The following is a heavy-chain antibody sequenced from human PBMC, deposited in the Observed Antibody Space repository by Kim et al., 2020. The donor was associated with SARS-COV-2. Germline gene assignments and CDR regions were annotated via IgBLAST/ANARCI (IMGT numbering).Heavy chain of an antibody. CDR3: ARGGQWLSHWFDP. J-gene: IGHJ5*02. CDR2: ISSSSSYT. V-gene: IGHV3-11*06. CDR1: GFTFSDYY. Sequence: GGSLRLSCAASGFTFSDYYMSWIRQAPGKGLEWVSYISSSSSYTNYADSVKGRFTISRDNAKNSLYLQMNSLRAEDTAVYYCARGGQWLSHWFDPWGQGTLVTVSS. D-gene: IGHD6-19*01.